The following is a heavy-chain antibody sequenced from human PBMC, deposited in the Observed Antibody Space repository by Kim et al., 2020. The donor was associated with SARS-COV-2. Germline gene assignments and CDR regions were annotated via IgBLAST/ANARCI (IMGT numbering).Heavy chain of an antibody. CDR3: ARGNHHGMDV. J-gene: IGHJ6*02. Sequence: GGSLRLSCAASGFTFSSYWMHWVRQAPGKGLVWVSRINGDGSSTIYADSVKGRFTISRDNAKNTLYLQMNSLRAEDTALYYCARGNHHGMDVWGQGTTVT. CDR1: GFTFSSYW. CDR2: INGDGSST. V-gene: IGHV3-74*01.